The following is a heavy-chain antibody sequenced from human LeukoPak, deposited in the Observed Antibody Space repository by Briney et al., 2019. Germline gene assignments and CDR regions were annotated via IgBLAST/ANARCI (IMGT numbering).Heavy chain of an antibody. V-gene: IGHV1-18*01. J-gene: IGHJ4*02. CDR2: INPFSGNT. Sequence: ASVKVSCKTSGYSFISYGINWVRQAPGQGLEWMGWINPFSGNTNSAQKLQGRVTLTADTSTATAYMELRNLRSDDTAVYYCAREPIEWEVFRYFDYWGQGTLVTVSS. D-gene: IGHD3-10*01. CDR1: GYSFISYG. CDR3: AREPIEWEVFRYFDY.